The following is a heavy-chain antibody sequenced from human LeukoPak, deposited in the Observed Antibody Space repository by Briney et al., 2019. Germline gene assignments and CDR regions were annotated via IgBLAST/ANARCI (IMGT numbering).Heavy chain of an antibody. CDR2: INPKSGGT. CDR1: GYTFTGYY. CDR3: ARVPRLEYYDSSGYQDC. V-gene: IGHV1-2*02. J-gene: IGHJ4*02. D-gene: IGHD3-22*01. Sequence: ASVKVSCKASGYTFTGYYMDWVRQAPGQGLEWMGWINPKSGGTNYAQKFQGRVTMTRDTSISTAYMELSRLRSDDTAVYYCARVPRLEYYDSSGYQDCWGQGTLVTVAS.